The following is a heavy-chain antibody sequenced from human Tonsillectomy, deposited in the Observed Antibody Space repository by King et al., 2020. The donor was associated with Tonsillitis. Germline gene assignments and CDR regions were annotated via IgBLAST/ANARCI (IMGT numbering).Heavy chain of an antibody. CDR2: ISGSGGGT. CDR3: ARRVTALDY. D-gene: IGHD2-21*02. Sequence: VQLVESGGGLVQSGGSLRLSCAASGFPFSTYAMSWVRQAPGKGLEWVSVISGSGGGTYYADSVKGRFTLSRDNSKNTLYLQMTSLRAEDTAVYYCARRVTALDYWGQGTLVTVSS. CDR1: GFPFSTYA. V-gene: IGHV3-23*04. J-gene: IGHJ4*02.